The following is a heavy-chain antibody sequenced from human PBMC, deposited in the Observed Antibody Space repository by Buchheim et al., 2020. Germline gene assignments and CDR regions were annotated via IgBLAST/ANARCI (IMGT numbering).Heavy chain of an antibody. CDR1: GGSFSGYY. V-gene: IGHV4-34*01. CDR3: ARGRGYGDYVIGY. CDR2: INHSGST. J-gene: IGHJ4*02. D-gene: IGHD4-17*01. Sequence: QVQLQQWGAGLLKPSETLSLTCAVYGGSFSGYYWSWIRKPPGKGLEWIGEINHSGSTNYNPSLKSRVTITVGTSKNQFSLKLSSVTAADTAVYYCARGRGYGDYVIGYWGQGTL.